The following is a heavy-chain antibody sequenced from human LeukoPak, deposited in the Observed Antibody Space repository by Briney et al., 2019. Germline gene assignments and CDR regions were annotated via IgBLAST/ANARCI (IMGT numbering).Heavy chain of an antibody. CDR1: GGTFSSYA. V-gene: IGHV1-69*05. Sequence: GASVKVSCKASGGTFSSYAISWVRQAPGQGLEWMGGIIPIFGTANYAQKFQGRVTITTDESTSTAYMELSSLRSEDTAVYYCASSPGITGTTWAFDIWGQGTMVTVSS. CDR3: ASSPGITGTTWAFDI. J-gene: IGHJ3*02. D-gene: IGHD1-20*01. CDR2: IIPIFGTA.